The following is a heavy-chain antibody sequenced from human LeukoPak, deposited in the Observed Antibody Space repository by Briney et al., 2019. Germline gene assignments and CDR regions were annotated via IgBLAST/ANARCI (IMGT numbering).Heavy chain of an antibody. CDR1: GDSISSNF. CDR3: AREKLQYYFDY. J-gene: IGHJ4*02. D-gene: IGHD2-15*01. CDR2: IYYSGST. V-gene: IGHV4-59*06. Sequence: SETLSLTCTVSGDSISSNFWSWIRQHPGKGLEWIGYIYYSGSTYYNPSLKSRVTISVDTSKNQFSLKLSSVTAADTAVYYCAREKLQYYFDYWGQGTLVTVSS.